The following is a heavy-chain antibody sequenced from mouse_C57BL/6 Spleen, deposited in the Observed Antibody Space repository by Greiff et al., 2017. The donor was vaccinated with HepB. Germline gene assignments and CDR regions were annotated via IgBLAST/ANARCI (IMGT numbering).Heavy chain of an antibody. J-gene: IGHJ3*01. V-gene: IGHV14-3*01. D-gene: IGHD2-14*01. CDR3: ARSGTGGAWFAY. Sequence: EVQGVESVAELVRPGASVKLSCTASGFNIKNTYMHWVKQRPEQGLEWIGRIDPANGNTKYAPKFQGKATITADTTTNTAYLQLSSLTSEDTAIYYCARSGTGGAWFAYWGQGTLVTVSA. CDR1: GFNIKNTY. CDR2: IDPANGNT.